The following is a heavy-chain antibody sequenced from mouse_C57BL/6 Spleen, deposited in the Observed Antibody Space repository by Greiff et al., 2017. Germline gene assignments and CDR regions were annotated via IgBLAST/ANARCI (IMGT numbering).Heavy chain of an antibody. V-gene: IGHV1-66*01. CDR2: IYPGSGNT. CDR1: GYSFTSYY. J-gene: IGHJ2*01. CDR3: TTYYSNYGY. D-gene: IGHD2-5*01. Sequence: VQLQQSGPELVKPGASVKISCKASGYSFTSYYIHWVKQRPGQGLEWIGWIYPGSGNTKYNEKFKGKAILTADKSSSTAYMELRSLTSEDSAVXYCTTYYSNYGYWGQGTTLTVSS.